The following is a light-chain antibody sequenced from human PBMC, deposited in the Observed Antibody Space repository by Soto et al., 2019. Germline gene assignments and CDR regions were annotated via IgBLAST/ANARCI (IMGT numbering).Light chain of an antibody. V-gene: IGKV1-33*01. CDR1: QDVMKY. J-gene: IGKJ4*01. CDR2: DVC. CDR3: QRYDYLPLS. Sequence: DIQLTQSPSSLSASVGDRVTITCQASQDVMKYLNWYQQKAGKAPKLLIYDVCNWQSGVPSRFSGSGSWTEFILTISSLQPEDVATDYCQRYDYLPLSFGGGNKVDLK.